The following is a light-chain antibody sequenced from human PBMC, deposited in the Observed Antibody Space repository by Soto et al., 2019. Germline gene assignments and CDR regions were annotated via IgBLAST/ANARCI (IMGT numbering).Light chain of an antibody. CDR3: SSYTSSSTPFF. CDR2: DVS. J-gene: IGLJ1*01. CDR1: SSDIGGYNY. Sequence: QSALTQPASVSGSPGQSITISCTGTSSDIGGYNYVSWYQQHPGKAPKLMIYDVSNRPSGVSNRFSGSKSGNTASLTISGLQAEDKADYYCSSYTSSSTPFFFGTGTKLTVL. V-gene: IGLV2-14*01.